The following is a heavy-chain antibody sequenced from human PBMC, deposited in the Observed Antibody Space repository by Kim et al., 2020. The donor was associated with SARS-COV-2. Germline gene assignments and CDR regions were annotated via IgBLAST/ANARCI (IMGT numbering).Heavy chain of an antibody. J-gene: IGHJ5*02. CDR1: GFTFSTYW. D-gene: IGHD1-1*01. V-gene: IGHV3-7*01. Sequence: GGSLRLSCAASGFTFSTYWMSWVRQAPGKGLEWVANIKQDGSEKYYVDSVKGRFTISRDNAKNSLYLQMNSLRAEDTAVFYCAIQRVIGWFDPWGQGTLVTVSS. CDR2: IKQDGSEK. CDR3: AIQRVIGWFDP.